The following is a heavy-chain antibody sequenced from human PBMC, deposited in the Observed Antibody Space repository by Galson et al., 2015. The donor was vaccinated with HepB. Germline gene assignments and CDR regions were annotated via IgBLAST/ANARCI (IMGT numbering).Heavy chain of an antibody. J-gene: IGHJ4*02. Sequence: SLRLSCAASGFTFSSYDMNWVRQAPGKGLEWVSYITSSGSTMYYADSVKGRFTISRDNAKNSLYLQLNSLRAEDTALYYCARESLAGNSMFAFDYWGQGTLVTVSS. CDR2: ITSSGSTM. D-gene: IGHD4-23*01. V-gene: IGHV3-48*03. CDR3: ARESLAGNSMFAFDY. CDR1: GFTFSSYD.